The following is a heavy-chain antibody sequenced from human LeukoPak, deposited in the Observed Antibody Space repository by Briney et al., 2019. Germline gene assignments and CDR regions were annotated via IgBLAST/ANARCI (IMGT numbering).Heavy chain of an antibody. CDR2: IYYSGST. J-gene: IGHJ3*02. Sequence: SQTLSLTCTVSGGSLSSGGYYWRWLRQHPGTGLEWIGYIYYSGSTYYNPSLKSRVTISVDTSKNQFSLKLSSVTAADTAVYYCARDQLSPYDSSGYYYRPDAFDIWGQGTMVTVSS. CDR1: GGSLSSGGYY. D-gene: IGHD3-22*01. V-gene: IGHV4-31*03. CDR3: ARDQLSPYDSSGYYYRPDAFDI.